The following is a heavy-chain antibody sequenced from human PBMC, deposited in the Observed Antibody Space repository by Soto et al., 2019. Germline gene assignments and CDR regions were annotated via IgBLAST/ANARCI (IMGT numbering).Heavy chain of an antibody. J-gene: IGHJ6*02. Sequence: GTSVKVSCKASGYIFTDYYMHWVRQAPGQELGWMGRINPNSGGTNYAQKFQGRVTMTRDTSTSTVFMDMSSLRSEDTAVYYCAVGGNYLSMDVWGQGTTVTVSS. CDR2: INPNSGGT. V-gene: IGHV1-2*06. CDR3: AVGGNYLSMDV. CDR1: GYIFTDYY. D-gene: IGHD4-4*01.